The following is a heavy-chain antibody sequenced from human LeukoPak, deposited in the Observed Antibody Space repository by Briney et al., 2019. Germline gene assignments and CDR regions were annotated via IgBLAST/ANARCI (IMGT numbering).Heavy chain of an antibody. V-gene: IGHV4-38-2*02. CDR2: IYHSGST. CDR3: ARDRYYYDSSASPFDY. D-gene: IGHD3-22*01. J-gene: IGHJ4*02. Sequence: SETLSLTCTVSAYSISSGYYWGWIRQPPGKGLDWIGSIYHSGSTYYNPSLKGRVTISVDTSKNQFSLRLSSVTAADTAVYYCARDRYYYDSSASPFDYWGQGTLVTVSS. CDR1: AYSISSGYY.